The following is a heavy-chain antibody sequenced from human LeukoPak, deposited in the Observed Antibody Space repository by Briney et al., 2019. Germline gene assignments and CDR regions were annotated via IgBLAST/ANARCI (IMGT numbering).Heavy chain of an antibody. V-gene: IGHV3-30*04. D-gene: IGHD3-3*01. CDR1: GFTFSSYA. J-gene: IGHJ4*02. CDR2: ISYDGSNK. Sequence: GGSLRLSCAASGFTFSSYAMHWVRQAPGKGLEWVAVISYDGSNKYYADSVKGRFTISRDNSKNTLYLQMNSLRAEDTAVYYCARVKYYDFWSGYYLHDYYFDYWGQGTLVTVSS. CDR3: ARVKYYDFWSGYYLHDYYFDY.